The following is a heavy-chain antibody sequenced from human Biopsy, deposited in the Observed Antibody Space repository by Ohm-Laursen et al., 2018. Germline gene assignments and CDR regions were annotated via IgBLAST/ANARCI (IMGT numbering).Heavy chain of an antibody. CDR2: ISWNSGSV. J-gene: IGHJ4*02. V-gene: IGHV3-9*01. CDR3: AKASGYSSGWPIDY. Sequence: RSLRLSCAASGFTFENYAMNWVRQAPRKGLEWVSGISWNSGSVVYADSVKGRFTISRDNAKNSLYLQMHSLRAEDTAFYYCAKASGYSSGWPIDYWGQGNLVTVSS. CDR1: GFTFENYA. D-gene: IGHD6-19*01.